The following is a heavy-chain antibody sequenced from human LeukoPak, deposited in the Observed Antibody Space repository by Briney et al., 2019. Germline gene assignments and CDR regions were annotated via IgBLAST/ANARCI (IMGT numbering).Heavy chain of an antibody. Sequence: GGSLRLSCAASGYTFTSYAMNWVRQAPGQGLEWMGWINTNTGNPTYAQGFTGRFVFSLDTSVSTAYLQISSLKAEDTAVYYCAREMVMLAVADYYYGMDVWGQGTTVTVSS. J-gene: IGHJ6*02. D-gene: IGHD2-15*01. CDR2: INTNTGNP. CDR1: GYTFTSYA. V-gene: IGHV7-4-1*02. CDR3: AREMVMLAVADYYYGMDV.